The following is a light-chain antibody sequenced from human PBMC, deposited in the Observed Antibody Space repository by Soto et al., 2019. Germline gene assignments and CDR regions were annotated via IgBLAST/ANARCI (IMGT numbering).Light chain of an antibody. Sequence: IVLTQSPATLSLSPGERAALSCRASPSVSSYLAWYQQKPGQAPRLLIYDASNRATGIPARFSGSGSGTDFTLTISSLEPEDFAVYYCQQRSNWITFGQGTRLEI. CDR1: PSVSSY. J-gene: IGKJ5*01. CDR3: QQRSNWIT. V-gene: IGKV3-11*01. CDR2: DAS.